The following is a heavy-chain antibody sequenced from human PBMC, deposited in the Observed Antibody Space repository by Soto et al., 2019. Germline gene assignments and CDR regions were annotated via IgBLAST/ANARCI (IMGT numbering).Heavy chain of an antibody. Sequence: QLQLQESGPGLVKPSETLSLTCSVSGDSINSDNYYWGWIRQPPGKGLEWIGSIYYRGNNYYNPSLKTRVTISRDKSKSQFSLKLNSVTAADSAVYFCARLEGLATISYYFDYWGQGTLVTVSS. D-gene: IGHD3-9*01. J-gene: IGHJ4*02. CDR1: GDSINSDNYY. V-gene: IGHV4-39*01. CDR2: IYYRGNN. CDR3: ARLEGLATISYYFDY.